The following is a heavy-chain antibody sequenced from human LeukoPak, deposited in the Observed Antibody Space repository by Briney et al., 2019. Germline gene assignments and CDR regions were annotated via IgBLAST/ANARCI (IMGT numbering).Heavy chain of an antibody. Sequence: GGSLRLSCAASGFTFSNYGIHWVRQAPGKGLEWVAVISFDGSNKYYADSVKGRFTISRDNSKNTLYLQMNSLRAEDTAVYYCAKIWAGDYYDSSGYYYWPYYYYYYMDVWGKGTTVTVSS. CDR3: AKIWAGDYYDSSGYYYWPYYYYYYMDV. J-gene: IGHJ6*03. CDR2: ISFDGSNK. V-gene: IGHV3-30*18. CDR1: GFTFSNYG. D-gene: IGHD3-22*01.